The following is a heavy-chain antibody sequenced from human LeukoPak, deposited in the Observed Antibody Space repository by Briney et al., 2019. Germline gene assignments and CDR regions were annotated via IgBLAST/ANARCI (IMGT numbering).Heavy chain of an antibody. J-gene: IGHJ4*02. V-gene: IGHV4-31*03. Sequence: SETLSLTCTVSGGSISSGGYYWSWIRQHPGKGLEWIGYIYYSGSTYYNPSLKSRVTISVDTSKNQFSLKLSSVTAADTAVYYCASSITMARGVNYWGQGTLVTVSS. D-gene: IGHD3-10*01. CDR3: ASSITMARGVNY. CDR1: GGSISSGGYY. CDR2: IYYSGST.